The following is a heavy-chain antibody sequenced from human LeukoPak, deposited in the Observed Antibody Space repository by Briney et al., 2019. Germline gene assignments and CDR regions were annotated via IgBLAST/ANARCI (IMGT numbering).Heavy chain of an antibody. V-gene: IGHV4-59*01. CDR3: ARAAGSAAAGWGGFDY. CDR2: ISHSGST. Sequence: SETLSLTCTVSDDSISSYYWSWIRQPPGKGLEWIGYISHSGSTNFNPSLKSRVTISIDTSKNQFSLKLNSVTAADTAVYYCARAAGSAAAGWGGFDYWGQGTLVTVSS. J-gene: IGHJ4*02. D-gene: IGHD6-13*01. CDR1: DDSISSYY.